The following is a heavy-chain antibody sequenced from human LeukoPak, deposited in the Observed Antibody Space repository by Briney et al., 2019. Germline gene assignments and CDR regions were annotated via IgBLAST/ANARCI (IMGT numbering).Heavy chain of an antibody. CDR3: ATGYYEPFAT. J-gene: IGHJ5*02. Sequence: SETLSLTCSVSGAPLRSYYWDRLRQSPGKGLEWIGYISDTGKTDSHPSLKSRVTISLGTSKTQFSLRLRSVTAADSAVYYCATGYYEPFATWGPGILVTVSS. D-gene: IGHD1-26*01. V-gene: IGHV4-59*01. CDR2: ISDTGKT. CDR1: GAPLRSYY.